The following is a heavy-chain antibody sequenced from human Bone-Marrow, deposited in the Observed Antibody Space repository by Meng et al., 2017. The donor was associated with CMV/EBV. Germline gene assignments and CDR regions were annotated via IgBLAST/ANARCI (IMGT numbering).Heavy chain of an antibody. Sequence: GGSLRLSCAASGFTFIKYAMSWVRQAPGKGLEWVSVIYTDDIKTYYADSVKGRFTISRDNAKNSLYLQMNSLRAEDTAVYYCARDLGCGGSCPERGWFDPWGQGTLVTVSS. CDR2: IYTDDIKT. J-gene: IGHJ5*02. CDR1: GFTFIKYA. CDR3: ARDLGCGGSCPERGWFDP. V-gene: IGHV3-23*03. D-gene: IGHD2-15*01.